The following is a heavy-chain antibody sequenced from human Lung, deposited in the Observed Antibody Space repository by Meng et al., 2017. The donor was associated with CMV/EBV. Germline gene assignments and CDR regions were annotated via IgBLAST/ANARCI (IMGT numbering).Heavy chain of an antibody. D-gene: IGHD3-10*02. CDR2: INPSGGST. Sequence: ASVKVSCKASGYTFTSYYMHWLRQAPGQGLEWMGIINPSGGSTTYAQKFQGRVTMTRDTSTSTVYMELSSLRSEDTAVYYCARDRYQYYYLHSWGQGTLVTVSS. J-gene: IGHJ4*02. V-gene: IGHV1-46*01. CDR1: GYTFTSYY. CDR3: ARDRYQYYYLHS.